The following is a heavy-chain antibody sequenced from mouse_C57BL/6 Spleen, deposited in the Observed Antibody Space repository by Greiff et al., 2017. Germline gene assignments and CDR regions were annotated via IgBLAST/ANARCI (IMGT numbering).Heavy chain of an antibody. CDR3: ARGSYDYDDPAWFAY. CDR2: INPSNGGT. V-gene: IGHV1-53*01. J-gene: IGHJ3*01. D-gene: IGHD2-4*01. CDR1: GYTFTSYW. Sequence: QVQLQQPGTELVKPGASVKLSCKASGYTFTSYWMHWVKQRPGQGLEWIGNINPSNGGTNYNEKFKSKATLTVDKSSSTAYMQLSSLTSEDSAVXYCARGSYDYDDPAWFAYWGQGTLVTVSA.